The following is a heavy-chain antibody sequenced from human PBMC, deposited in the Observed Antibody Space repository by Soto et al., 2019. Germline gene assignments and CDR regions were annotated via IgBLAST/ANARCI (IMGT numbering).Heavy chain of an antibody. V-gene: IGHV4-34*01. CDR2: INHSGST. D-gene: IGHD3-10*01. Sequence: RQPPGKGLEWIGEINHSGSTNYNPSLKSRVTISVDTSKNQFSLKLSSVTAADTAVYYCARKVRGLGFDYWGQGTLVTVSS. J-gene: IGHJ4*02. CDR3: ARKVRGLGFDY.